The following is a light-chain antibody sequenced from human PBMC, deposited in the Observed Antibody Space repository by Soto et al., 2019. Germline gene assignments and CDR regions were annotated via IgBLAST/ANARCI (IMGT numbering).Light chain of an antibody. CDR2: AAS. CDR1: QDITTD. J-gene: IGKJ2*01. CDR3: LQHNTYPYT. V-gene: IGKV1-17*01. Sequence: DIRMTQSPSSLSASVGDRVAITCRASQDITTDLAWYQQRPGKAPKRLVYAASILQSGVPSRFSGSGSGTKCTLTINSLQPEDFATYYCLQHNTYPYTFGPGTKLEI.